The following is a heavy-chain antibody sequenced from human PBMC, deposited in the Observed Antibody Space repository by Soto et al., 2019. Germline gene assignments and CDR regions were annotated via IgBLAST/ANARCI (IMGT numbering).Heavy chain of an antibody. Sequence: GGSLRLSCAASGFTFSSYAMHWVRQAPGKGLEWVAVISYDGSNKYYADSVKGRFTISRDNSKNTVYLQMNSLRAEDTAVYYCARDYYGSGIPGWFDPWGQGTLVTVSS. CDR2: ISYDGSNK. D-gene: IGHD3-10*01. CDR1: GFTFSSYA. V-gene: IGHV3-30-3*01. CDR3: ARDYYGSGIPGWFDP. J-gene: IGHJ5*02.